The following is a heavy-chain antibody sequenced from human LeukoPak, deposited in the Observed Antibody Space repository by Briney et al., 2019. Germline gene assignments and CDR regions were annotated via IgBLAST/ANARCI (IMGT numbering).Heavy chain of an antibody. CDR2: ISSSSSYI. V-gene: IGHV3-21*01. CDR3: ARGRGWIYDS. D-gene: IGHD6-19*01. Sequence: GGSLRLSCAASGFTFSSYSMNWVRQAPRKGLGWVSSISSSSSYIYYADSVKGRFTISRDNAKNSLYPQMNTLRVEDTAVYYCARGRGWIYDSWGRGTLVTVSS. J-gene: IGHJ4*02. CDR1: GFTFSSYS.